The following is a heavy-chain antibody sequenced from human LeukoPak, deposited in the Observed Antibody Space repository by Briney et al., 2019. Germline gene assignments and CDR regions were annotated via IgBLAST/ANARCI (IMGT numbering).Heavy chain of an antibody. J-gene: IGHJ4*02. CDR2: ISAYNGNT. CDR1: GYTFTIYG. V-gene: IGHV1-18*01. CDR3: ARESGYVLPADY. D-gene: IGHD5-12*01. Sequence: ASVKVSFKTSGYTFTIYGISWVRQAPGQGLEWMGWISAYNGNTNYTPKLQGRVTMTTDTSTSTAYMELRSLRSDDTAVYYCARESGYVLPADYWGQGTLVTVSS.